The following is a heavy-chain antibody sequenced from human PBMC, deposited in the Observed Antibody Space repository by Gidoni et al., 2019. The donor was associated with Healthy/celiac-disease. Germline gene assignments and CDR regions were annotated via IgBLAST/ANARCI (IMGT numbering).Heavy chain of an antibody. CDR3: ARDGGIAGAGTFGY. V-gene: IGHV3-33*01. Sequence: QVQLVESGGGVVQPGRSLILSCAASGFTFSSYGMHGVRQAPGKGLEWVEVIWYDGSNKYEADAVKGRFTSSRDNSKNTLYLQRNSLRAEDTAVYYCARDGGIAGAGTFGYWGQGTLVTVSS. CDR2: IWYDGSNK. J-gene: IGHJ4*02. CDR1: GFTFSSYG. D-gene: IGHD6-19*01.